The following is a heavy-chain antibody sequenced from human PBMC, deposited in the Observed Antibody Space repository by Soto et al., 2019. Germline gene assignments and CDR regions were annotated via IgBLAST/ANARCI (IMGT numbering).Heavy chain of an antibody. CDR3: ARVTFPRDYYDSSGYYYFDY. D-gene: IGHD3-22*01. Sequence: SETLSLTCTASGGSISSYYWGWIRQPPGKGLEWIGYIYYSGSTNYNPSLKSRVTISVDTSKNQFSLKLSSVTAADTAVYYCARVTFPRDYYDSSGYYYFDYWGQGTLVTVSS. V-gene: IGHV4-59*01. J-gene: IGHJ4*02. CDR2: IYYSGST. CDR1: GGSISSYY.